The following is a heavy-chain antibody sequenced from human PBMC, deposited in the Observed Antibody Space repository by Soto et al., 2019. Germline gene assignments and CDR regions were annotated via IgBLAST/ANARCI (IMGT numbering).Heavy chain of an antibody. D-gene: IGHD3-16*01. V-gene: IGHV3-30-3*01. J-gene: IGHJ3*02. Sequence: PGGSLRLSXAASGFTFSSYAMHWVRQAPGKGLEWVAVISYDGSNKYYADSVKGRFTISRDNSKNTLYLQMNSLRAEDTAVYYCARDLRGDAFDIWGQGTMVTVSS. CDR3: ARDLRGDAFDI. CDR2: ISYDGSNK. CDR1: GFTFSSYA.